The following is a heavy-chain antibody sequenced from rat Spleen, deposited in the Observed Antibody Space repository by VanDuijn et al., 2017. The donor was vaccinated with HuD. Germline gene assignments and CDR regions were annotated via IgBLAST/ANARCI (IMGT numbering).Heavy chain of an antibody. Sequence: EVQLVESGGGLVQPGRSLKLSCAASGFTFSSFPMAWVRQAPKKGLEWVAYISSGGGGIYYPDSVQGRFTVSRDNTKSTLSLQMDSLRSEDTATYYCVRQDTSGYSNWFTYWGQGTLVTVSS. D-gene: IGHD4-3*01. CDR1: GFTFSSFP. CDR3: VRQDTSGYSNWFTY. CDR2: ISSGGGGI. J-gene: IGHJ3*01. V-gene: IGHV5-25*01.